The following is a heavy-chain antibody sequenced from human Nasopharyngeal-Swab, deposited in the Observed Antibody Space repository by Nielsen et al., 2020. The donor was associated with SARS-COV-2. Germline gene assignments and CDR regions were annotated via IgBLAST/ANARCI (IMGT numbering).Heavy chain of an antibody. J-gene: IGHJ5*02. D-gene: IGHD2-15*01. CDR3: ARGSGYCSGGSCYSSGRPCMNNWFDP. CDR2: INPNSGGT. V-gene: IGHV1-2*06. Sequence: WVRQAPGQGLEWMGRINPNSGGTNYAQKFQGRVTMTRDTSISTAYMELSRLRSDDTAVYYCARGSGYCSGGSCYSSGRPCMNNWFDPWGQGTLVTVSS.